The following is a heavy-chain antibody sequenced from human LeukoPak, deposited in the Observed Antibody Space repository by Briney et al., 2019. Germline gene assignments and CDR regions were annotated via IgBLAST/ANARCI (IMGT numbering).Heavy chain of an antibody. Sequence: PGGSLRLSCAASGFTFDDYAMHWVRQAPGKGLEWVSVIYSGGNTYYADSVKGRFTISRDNSKNTLYLQMNSLRAEDTAVYYCAKKDNGNYFNFDYWGQGTLVTVSS. CDR3: AKKDNGNYFNFDY. CDR2: IYSGGNT. D-gene: IGHD2/OR15-2a*01. V-gene: IGHV3-66*01. J-gene: IGHJ4*02. CDR1: GFTFDDYA.